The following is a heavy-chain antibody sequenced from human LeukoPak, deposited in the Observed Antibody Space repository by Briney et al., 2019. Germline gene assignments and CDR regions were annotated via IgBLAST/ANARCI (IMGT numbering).Heavy chain of an antibody. CDR2: INHSGST. V-gene: IGHV4-34*01. CDR1: GGSFRGYY. CDR3: ARPSKRQVVAATRGYFDY. J-gene: IGHJ4*02. D-gene: IGHD2-15*01. Sequence: SETLSLTCAVYGGSFRGYYWSWIRQPPGKGLEGIGEINHSGSTNYNPSLKSRVTISVDTSKNQFSLKLSSVTAADTAVYYCARPSKRQVVAATRGYFDYWGQGTLVTVSS.